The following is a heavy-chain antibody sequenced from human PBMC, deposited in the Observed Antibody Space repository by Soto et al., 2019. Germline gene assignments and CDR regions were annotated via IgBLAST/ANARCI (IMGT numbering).Heavy chain of an antibody. CDR1: GFTFSTYP. CDR3: VRGRSTENP. V-gene: IGHV3-23*01. CDR2: IGAGADVT. Sequence: GGSLRLSCPASGFTFSTYPMTWVRQAPGKGLEWVSSIGAGADVTYYADSVKGRFTISRDNARQSVYLQMNSLRVEDTAVYFCVRGRSTENPWGQGTVVTVSS. J-gene: IGHJ5*02.